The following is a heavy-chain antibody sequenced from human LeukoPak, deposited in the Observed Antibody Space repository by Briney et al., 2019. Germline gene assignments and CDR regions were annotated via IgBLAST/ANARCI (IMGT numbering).Heavy chain of an antibody. CDR1: GFTFSSYA. Sequence: GGSLRLSCSASGFTFSSYAMHWVRQAPGKGLEWVAVISYDGRNKYYTDSVKGRFTISRDDSKKTLYLQMNSLTGQDTAVYYCARDQRTGLWFGELFYWGQGTLVTVSS. D-gene: IGHD3-10*01. V-gene: IGHV3-30*04. CDR3: ARDQRTGLWFGELFY. CDR2: ISYDGRNK. J-gene: IGHJ4*02.